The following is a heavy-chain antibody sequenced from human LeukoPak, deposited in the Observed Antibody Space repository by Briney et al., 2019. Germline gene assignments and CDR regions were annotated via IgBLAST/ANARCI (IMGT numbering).Heavy chain of an antibody. J-gene: IGHJ6*02. D-gene: IGHD5-18*01. CDR2: FDPEDGET. CDR3: ARERADTAMSLGYYGMDV. V-gene: IGHV1-24*01. Sequence: ASVKVSCKVSGYTLTELSMHWVRQAPGKGLEWMGGFDPEDGETIYAQKFQGRVTMTEDTSTDTAYMELSSLRSEDTAVYYCARERADTAMSLGYYGMDVWGQGTTVTVSS. CDR1: GYTLTELS.